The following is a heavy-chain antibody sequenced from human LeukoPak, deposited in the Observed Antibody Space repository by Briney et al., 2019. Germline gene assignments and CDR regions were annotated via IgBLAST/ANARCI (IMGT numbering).Heavy chain of an antibody. J-gene: IGHJ6*03. D-gene: IGHD3-10*01. CDR1: GGSISSYC. CDR3: ARARGYYYMDV. V-gene: IGHV4-59*01. CDR2: IYHSGST. Sequence: PSETLSLTCTVSGGSISSYCWSWIRQPPGKGLEWIGYIYHSGSTNYNPSLKSRVTISVDTSKNQFSLKLSSVTAADTAVYYCARARGYYYMDVWGKGTTVTVSS.